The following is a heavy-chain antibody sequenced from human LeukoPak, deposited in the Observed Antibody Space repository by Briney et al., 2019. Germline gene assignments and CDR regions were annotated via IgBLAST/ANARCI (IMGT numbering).Heavy chain of an antibody. CDR3: ARDRSMLRGPLVIYYFDF. J-gene: IGHJ4*02. D-gene: IGHD3-10*01. CDR2: INPSGGST. V-gene: IGHV1-46*01. Sequence: ASVKVSCKASGYTFTSYYMHWVRQAPGQGLGWMGIINPSGGSTSYAQKFQGRVTMTRDMSTSTVYMELSSLRSEDTAVYYCARDRSMLRGPLVIYYFDFWGQGTLVTVSS. CDR1: GYTFTSYY.